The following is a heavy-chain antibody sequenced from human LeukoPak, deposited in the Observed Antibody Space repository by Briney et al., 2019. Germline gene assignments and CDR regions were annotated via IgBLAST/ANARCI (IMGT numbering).Heavy chain of an antibody. V-gene: IGHV3-23*01. CDR3: ARPGYCSSTSCYMASGSFDY. D-gene: IGHD2-2*02. CDR2: ISGSGGST. J-gene: IGHJ4*02. Sequence: GGSLRLSCAASGFTFSSYAMSWVRQAPGKGLEWVSTISGSGGSTYYADSVKGRFTISRDNAKNSLYLQMNSLRAEDTAVYYCARPGYCSSTSCYMASGSFDYWGQGTLVTVSS. CDR1: GFTFSSYA.